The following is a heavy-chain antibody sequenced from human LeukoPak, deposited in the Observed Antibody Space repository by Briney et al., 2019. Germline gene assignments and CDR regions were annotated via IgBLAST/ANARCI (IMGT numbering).Heavy chain of an antibody. Sequence: GGSLRLSCAASGFTFSRYSMNWVRQAPGKGLEWVSYISSSGSTIYYADSVKGRFTISRDNAKNSLYLQMNSLRAEDTAVYYCARQWLGETNDYWGQGTLVTVSS. D-gene: IGHD6-19*01. CDR2: ISSSGSTI. J-gene: IGHJ4*02. CDR1: GFTFSRYS. V-gene: IGHV3-48*04. CDR3: ARQWLGETNDY.